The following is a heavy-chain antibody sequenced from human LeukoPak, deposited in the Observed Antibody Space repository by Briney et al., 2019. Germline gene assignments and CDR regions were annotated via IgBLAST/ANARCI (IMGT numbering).Heavy chain of an antibody. CDR1: GYSISSGYY. D-gene: IGHD3-16*01. J-gene: IGHJ4*02. CDR3: ARVGDYVWGTFDY. CDR2: IYHSGST. Sequence: PSETLSLTCTVSGYSISSGYYCGWIRQPPGKGLEWIGSIYHSGSTYYNPSLKSRVTISVDTSKNQFSLKLSSVTAADTAVYYCARVGDYVWGTFDYWGQGTLVTVSS. V-gene: IGHV4-38-2*02.